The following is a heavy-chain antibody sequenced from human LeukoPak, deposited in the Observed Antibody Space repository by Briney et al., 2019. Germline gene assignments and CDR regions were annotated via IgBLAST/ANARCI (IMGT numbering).Heavy chain of an antibody. V-gene: IGHV1-69*06. D-gene: IGHD3-9*01. J-gene: IGHJ6*02. CDR3: ARSVGGRPSYDILTGYHYYYYGMDV. CDR1: GGTFSSYA. Sequence: GASVKVSCKASGGTFSSYAISWVRQAPGQGLEWMGGIIPIFGTANYAQKFQGRVTITADKSTSTAYMELSSLRSEDTAVYYCARSVGGRPSYDILTGYHYYYYGMDVWGQGTTVTVSS. CDR2: IIPIFGTA.